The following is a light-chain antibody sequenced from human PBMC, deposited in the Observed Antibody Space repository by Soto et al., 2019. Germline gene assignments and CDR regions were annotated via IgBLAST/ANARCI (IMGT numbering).Light chain of an antibody. J-gene: IGKJ4*01. CDR1: QSLVYSDGNTY. Sequence: DVVMTQSPLSLPVTLGQPASISCRSSQSLVYSDGNTYLNWFQQRPGQSPRRLIYKVSNRDSGVPERFSGSGSGTDFTLKISRVEAEDVGVYYCMQGTHWPLTFCGGTKVEIK. CDR2: KVS. V-gene: IGKV2-30*01. CDR3: MQGTHWPLT.